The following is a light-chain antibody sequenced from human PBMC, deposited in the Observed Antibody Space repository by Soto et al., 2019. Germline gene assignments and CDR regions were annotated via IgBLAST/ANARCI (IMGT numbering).Light chain of an antibody. V-gene: IGKV3-20*01. CDR2: GAS. CDR1: QSLNSDY. J-gene: IGKJ2*01. Sequence: EIVLTQSPGTLSLSPGETATLSCRASQSLNSDYLAWYQQTPGQAPRVLIYGASTRAAGIPDRFSGSGSGTDFTLTITRLEPEDFAVYYCQQFGNSRYTFGQGTKLEIK. CDR3: QQFGNSRYT.